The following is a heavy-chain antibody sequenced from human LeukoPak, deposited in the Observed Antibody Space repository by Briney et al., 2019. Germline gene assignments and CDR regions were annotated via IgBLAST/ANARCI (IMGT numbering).Heavy chain of an antibody. D-gene: IGHD4-17*01. CDR2: IRYDGRNK. Sequence: GGSLRLSCAASGFTFSTYGMHWVRQAPGKGLEWVAFIRYDGRNKYYADSVKGRFTISRDNAKNSLYLQMISLRAEDMAVYYCARDLWGTTVTTDYFDSWGQGTLVTVSS. CDR1: GFTFSTYG. CDR3: ARDLWGTTVTTDYFDS. V-gene: IGHV3-30*02. J-gene: IGHJ4*02.